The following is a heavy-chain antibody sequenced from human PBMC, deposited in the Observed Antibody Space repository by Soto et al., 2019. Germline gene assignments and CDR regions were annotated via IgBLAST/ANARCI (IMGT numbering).Heavy chain of an antibody. CDR1: GGSISSSNW. V-gene: IGHV4-4*02. Sequence: SETLSLTCAVSGGSISSSNWWRWVRQPPGKGLEWIGEIYHSGSTNYNPPLKSRVTISVDKSKNQLSMKLSSVTAADTAVYYCAGVGLVVVVAATPVGWFDPWGQGTLVTVSS. D-gene: IGHD2-15*01. CDR3: AGVGLVVVVAATPVGWFDP. CDR2: IYHSGST. J-gene: IGHJ5*02.